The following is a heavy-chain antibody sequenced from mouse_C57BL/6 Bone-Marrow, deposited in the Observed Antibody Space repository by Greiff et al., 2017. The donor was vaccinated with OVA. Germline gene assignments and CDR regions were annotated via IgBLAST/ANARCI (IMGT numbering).Heavy chain of an antibody. CDR2: ISSGSSTI. CDR3: ARYYYGSSYDYFDY. J-gene: IGHJ2*01. D-gene: IGHD1-1*01. CDR1: GFTFSDYG. V-gene: IGHV5-17*01. Sequence: EVKLMESGGGLVKPGGSLKLSCAASGFTFSDYGMHWVRQAPEKGLEWVAYISSGSSTIYYADTVKGRFTISRDNAKNTLFLQMTSLRSEDTAMYYCARYYYGSSYDYFDYWGQGTTLTVSS.